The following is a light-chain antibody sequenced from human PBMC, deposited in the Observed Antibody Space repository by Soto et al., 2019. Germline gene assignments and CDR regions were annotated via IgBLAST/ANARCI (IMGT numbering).Light chain of an antibody. V-gene: IGKV3-15*01. CDR1: QSVSSN. J-gene: IGKJ1*01. Sequence: EMVMTQSPATLSVSPGESATLSCRASQSVSSNLAWYQQKPGQAPRLHIYGASTRATGIPARFSGSGSGSEFTLTISSLQSEDFAVYYCHQYDNWPRTFGQGTKVEIK. CDR3: HQYDNWPRT. CDR2: GAS.